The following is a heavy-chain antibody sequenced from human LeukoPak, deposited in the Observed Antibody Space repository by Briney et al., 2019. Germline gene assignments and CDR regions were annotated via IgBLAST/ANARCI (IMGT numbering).Heavy chain of an antibody. CDR2: ISSSSSYI. Sequence: PGGSLRLSCAASGFTFSSYSMNWVRQAPGKGLEWVSSISSSSSYIYYADSVKGRFTISRDNAKNSLYLQMNSLRAEDTAVYYCARGAQDGGLALGYWGQGTLVTVSS. CDR1: GFTFSSYS. J-gene: IGHJ4*02. CDR3: ARGAQDGGLALGY. V-gene: IGHV3-21*01. D-gene: IGHD4-23*01.